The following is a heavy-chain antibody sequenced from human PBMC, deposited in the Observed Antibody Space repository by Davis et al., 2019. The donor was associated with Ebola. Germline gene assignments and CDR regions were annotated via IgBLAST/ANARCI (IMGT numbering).Heavy chain of an antibody. D-gene: IGHD5-12*01. CDR3: TTPGGQDSGYDVFDI. J-gene: IGHJ3*02. Sequence: AASVKVSCKASGSTFTNYHMHWVRQAPGQGLEWMGMINPNDGRTIYAQKFQGRVTVTRDTSTTTVYMDLGSPRSEDTALYYCTTPGGQDSGYDVFDIWGQGTMVTVSS. CDR1: GSTFTNYH. CDR2: INPNDGRT. V-gene: IGHV1-46*03.